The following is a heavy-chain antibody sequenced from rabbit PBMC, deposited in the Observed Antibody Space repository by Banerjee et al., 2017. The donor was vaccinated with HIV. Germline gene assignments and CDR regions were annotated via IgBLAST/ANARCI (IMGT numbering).Heavy chain of an antibody. J-gene: IGHJ4*01. Sequence: QSLEESGGDLVKPGASLTLTCTAPGFSFSSKYWICWVRQAPGKGLEWIGCIYAGSGSTYYASWAIGRFTISKASWTTVTLQVTSLTAADTASYFCARDLAGVIGWNFNLWGPGTLVTVS. D-gene: IGHD4-1*01. CDR3: ARDLAGVIGWNFNL. CDR2: IYAGSGST. V-gene: IGHV1S40*01. CDR1: GFSFSSKYW.